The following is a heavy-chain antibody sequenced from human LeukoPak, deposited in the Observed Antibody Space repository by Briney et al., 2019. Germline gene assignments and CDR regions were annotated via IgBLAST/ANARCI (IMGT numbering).Heavy chain of an antibody. CDR1: GFTVSSNY. CDR2: IEGDGSGT. Sequence: PGGSLRLSCAASGFTVSSNYMSWVRQAPGKGLEWVSSIEGDGSGTYYTDSARGRFIVSRDNSKNTLFLQMNRLRAEDAAVYYCAKDSVSQNGIFDPFDIWGQGTLVTVSS. CDR3: AKDSVSQNGIFDPFDI. V-gene: IGHV3-53*01. J-gene: IGHJ3*02. D-gene: IGHD2-15*01.